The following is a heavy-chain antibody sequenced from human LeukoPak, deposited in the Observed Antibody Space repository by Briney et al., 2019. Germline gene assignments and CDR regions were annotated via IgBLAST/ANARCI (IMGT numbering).Heavy chain of an antibody. CDR2: ISAYNGNT. V-gene: IGHV1-18*01. Sequence: ASVKVSCKASGCIFPSYGISWVRQAPGQGLEWMGWISAYNGNTNYAQKLQGRVTMTTDTSTSTAYMELRSLRSDDTAVYYCARDVRTEAAFDIWGQGTMVTVSS. J-gene: IGHJ3*02. CDR3: ARDVRTEAAFDI. D-gene: IGHD3/OR15-3a*01. CDR1: GCIFPSYG.